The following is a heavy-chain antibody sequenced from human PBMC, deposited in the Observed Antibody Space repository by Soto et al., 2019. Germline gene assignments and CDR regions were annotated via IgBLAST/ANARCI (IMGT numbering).Heavy chain of an antibody. V-gene: IGHV1-24*01. J-gene: IGHJ1*01. Sequence: ASVKVSCKVSGYTLTELSMHWVRQAPGKGLEWMGGFDPEDGETIYAQKFQGRVTMTEDTSTDTAYMELSSLRSEDTAVYYCATEFSAYSSSPEYFQHWGQGTLVTVSS. CDR2: FDPEDGET. CDR1: GYTLTELS. CDR3: ATEFSAYSSSPEYFQH. D-gene: IGHD6-13*01.